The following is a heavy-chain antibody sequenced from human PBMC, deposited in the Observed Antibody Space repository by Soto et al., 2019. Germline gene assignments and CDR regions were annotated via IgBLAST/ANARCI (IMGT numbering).Heavy chain of an antibody. CDR2: ISYSGST. D-gene: IGHD4-17*01. CDR1: GGSISSYY. J-gene: IGHJ3*02. Sequence: SETLSLTCTVSGGSISSYYWSWIRQPPGKGLEWIGYISYSGSTNYNPSLKTRVTISVATSKNQFSLKLSPVTAADTTVYYCARHLGYGDYGHAFDIWGQGTMVTVSS. CDR3: ARHLGYGDYGHAFDI. V-gene: IGHV4-59*08.